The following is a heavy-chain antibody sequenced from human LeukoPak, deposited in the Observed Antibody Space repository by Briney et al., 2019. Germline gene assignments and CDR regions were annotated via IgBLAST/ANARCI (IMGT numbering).Heavy chain of an antibody. V-gene: IGHV4-59*01. D-gene: IGHD2-15*01. CDR3: AREYCSGGSCYSEGIFDY. CDR2: IYYSGST. Sequence: PSETLSLTCTVSGGSISSYYWSWIRQPPGKGLEWIGYIYYSGSTNYNPSLKSRVTISVDTSKNQFSLKLSSVTAADTAVYYCAREYCSGGSCYSEGIFDYWGQGTLVTVSS. CDR1: GGSISSYY. J-gene: IGHJ4*02.